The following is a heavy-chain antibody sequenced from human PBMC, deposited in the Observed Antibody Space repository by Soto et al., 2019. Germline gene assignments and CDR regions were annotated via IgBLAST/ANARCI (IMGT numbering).Heavy chain of an antibody. CDR3: ARSLAVTPFDF. D-gene: IGHD6-19*01. CDR2: VSSYNGNT. V-gene: IGHV1-18*04. CDR1: GYPFTNFG. Sequence: QVQLVQSGAEVKKPGASVKVSCKASGYPFTNFGITWLRQAPGQGLEWLGWVSSYNGNTRYEENNQGRVTMTRDTFTRKAYMELSNLRSDDRAVYLCARSLAVTPFDFWGQGTLGTV. J-gene: IGHJ4*02.